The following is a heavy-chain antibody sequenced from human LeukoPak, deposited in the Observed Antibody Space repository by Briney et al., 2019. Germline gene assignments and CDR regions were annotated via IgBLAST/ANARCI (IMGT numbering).Heavy chain of an antibody. J-gene: IGHJ4*02. Sequence: ASVKVSCKASGYTFTGYYMHWVRQAPGQGLEWMGRIIPIFGTANYAQKFQGRVTITTDESTSTAYMELSSLRSEDTAVYYCAGVVVVAATRTFDYWGQGTLVTVSS. CDR1: GYTFTGYY. V-gene: IGHV1-69*05. CDR2: IIPIFGTA. D-gene: IGHD2-15*01. CDR3: AGVVVVAATRTFDY.